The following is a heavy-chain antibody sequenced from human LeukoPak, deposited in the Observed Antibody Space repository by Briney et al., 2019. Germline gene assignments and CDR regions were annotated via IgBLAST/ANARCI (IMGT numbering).Heavy chain of an antibody. J-gene: IGHJ3*02. V-gene: IGHV4-59*01. D-gene: IGHD3-22*01. CDR2: IYYSGST. Sequence: SETLSLTCTVSGGSISSYYWSWIRQPPGKGLEWIGYIYYSGSTNYNPSLKSRVTISVDTSKNQFSLKLSSVTAADTAVYYCARARIYDSSGYYLFDAFDIWGQGTMVTVSS. CDR3: ARARIYDSSGYYLFDAFDI. CDR1: GGSISSYY.